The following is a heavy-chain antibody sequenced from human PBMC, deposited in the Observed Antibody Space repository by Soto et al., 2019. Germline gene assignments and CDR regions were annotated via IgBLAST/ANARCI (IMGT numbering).Heavy chain of an antibody. CDR3: ARDSWGDGGNSRGDDAFDI. Sequence: ASVKVSCKASGGTFSSYAISWVRQAPGQGLEWMGGIIPIFGTANYAQKFQGRVTITADESTSTAYMELSSLRSEDTAVYYCARDSWGDGGNSRGDDAFDIWGQGTMVTVSS. D-gene: IGHD2-21*02. V-gene: IGHV1-69*13. CDR2: IIPIFGTA. CDR1: GGTFSSYA. J-gene: IGHJ3*02.